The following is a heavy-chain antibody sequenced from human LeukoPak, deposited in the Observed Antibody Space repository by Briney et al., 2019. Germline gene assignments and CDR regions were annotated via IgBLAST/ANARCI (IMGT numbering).Heavy chain of an antibody. CDR1: GDSFSGYY. CDR2: IYYRGTT. Sequence: SETLSLTCAVYGDSFSGYYWSWIRQPPGKGLEWIGYIYYRGTTNYNPSLKSRVTISVDTSKNQFSLKLSSVTAADTAVYYCAKRGGQLWDKYYYYMDVWGKGTTVTVSS. CDR3: AKRGGQLWDKYYYYMDV. J-gene: IGHJ6*03. V-gene: IGHV4-59*01. D-gene: IGHD5-18*01.